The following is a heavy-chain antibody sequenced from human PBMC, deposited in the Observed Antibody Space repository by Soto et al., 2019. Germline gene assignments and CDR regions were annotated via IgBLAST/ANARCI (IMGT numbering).Heavy chain of an antibody. CDR3: ASRGYDFWSGLDP. Sequence: ASVKVSCKASGYTFTAYGIHWVRQAPGQRLEWMGWINTGNGHTKYSQKFQGRVTITRDTSARTAYMELNSLRSEDTAVYYCASRGYDFWSGLDPWGQGTLVTVS. CDR1: GYTFTAYG. V-gene: IGHV1-3*04. CDR2: INTGNGHT. D-gene: IGHD3-3*01. J-gene: IGHJ5*02.